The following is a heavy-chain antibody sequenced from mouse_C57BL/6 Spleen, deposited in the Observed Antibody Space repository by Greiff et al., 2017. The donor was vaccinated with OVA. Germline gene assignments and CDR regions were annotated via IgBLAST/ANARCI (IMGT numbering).Heavy chain of an antibody. CDR1: GYTFTSYG. Sequence: VQLQQSGAELARPGASVKLSCKASGYTFTSYGISWVKQSTGQGLEWIGEIYPRSGNTYYNEKFKGKATLTADKSASTAYMELRSLTSEDSAVYFCARFYSSGYEGYWGQGTTLTVSS. D-gene: IGHD3-2*02. J-gene: IGHJ2*01. CDR2: IYPRSGNT. CDR3: ARFYSSGYEGY. V-gene: IGHV1-81*01.